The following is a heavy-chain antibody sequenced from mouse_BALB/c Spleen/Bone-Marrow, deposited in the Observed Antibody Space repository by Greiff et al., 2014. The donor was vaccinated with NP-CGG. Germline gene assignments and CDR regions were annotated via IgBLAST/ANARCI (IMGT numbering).Heavy chain of an antibody. V-gene: IGHV1-18*01. CDR2: INPNYDST. CDR1: GYTFTDYN. Sequence: VHVKQSGAELVKPGASVKKSCKASGYTFTDYNMDWVKQSHGKSLEWIGDINPNYDSTSYNQKFKGKATLTVDKSSSTAYMELRSLTSEDTAVYYCARRDGYDSYFDYWGQGTTLTVSS. J-gene: IGHJ2*01. CDR3: ARRDGYDSYFDY. D-gene: IGHD2-2*01.